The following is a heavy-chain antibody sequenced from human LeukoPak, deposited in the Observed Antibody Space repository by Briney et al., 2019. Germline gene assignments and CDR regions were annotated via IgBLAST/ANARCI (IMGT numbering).Heavy chain of an antibody. V-gene: IGHV1-8*03. CDR1: GYTFTSYD. CDR2: MNPNSGNT. Sequence: ASVKVSCKASGYTFTSYDINWVRQATGQGLEWMGWMNPNSGNTGYAQKFQGRVTITRNTSISTAYMELSSLRSEDTAVYYCARAIQAYGNWFDPWGQGTLVTVSS. J-gene: IGHJ5*02. CDR3: ARAIQAYGNWFDP. D-gene: IGHD2-8*01.